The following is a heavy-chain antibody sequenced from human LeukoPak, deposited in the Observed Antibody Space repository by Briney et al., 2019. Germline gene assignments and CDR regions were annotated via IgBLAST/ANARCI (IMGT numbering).Heavy chain of an antibody. CDR1: GGSISSSSYY. CDR3: ARAVRGNFDY. D-gene: IGHD6-13*01. Sequence: SETLSLTCTVSGGSISSSSYYWSWIRQPAGKGLEWIGRIYTSGSTNYNPSLKSRVTMSVDTSKNQFSLKLSSVTAADTAVYYCARAVRGNFDYWGQGTLVTVSS. CDR2: IYTSGST. J-gene: IGHJ4*02. V-gene: IGHV4-61*02.